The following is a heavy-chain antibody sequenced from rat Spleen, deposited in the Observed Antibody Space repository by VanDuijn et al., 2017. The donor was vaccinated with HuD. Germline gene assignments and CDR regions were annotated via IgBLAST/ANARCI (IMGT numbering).Heavy chain of an antibody. D-gene: IGHD1-1*01. Sequence: EVQLVESGGGLVQPGRSLKLSCVASGFTFNNYWMTWIRQAPGKGLEWIASITKTGDSTYYPDSVQGRFTISRDNAKSTLYLQMNSLRSEDTATYYCTKESKQWSFDYWGQGVMVTVSS. V-gene: IGHV5-31*01. CDR1: GFTFNNYW. J-gene: IGHJ2*01. CDR2: ITKTGDST. CDR3: TKESKQWSFDY.